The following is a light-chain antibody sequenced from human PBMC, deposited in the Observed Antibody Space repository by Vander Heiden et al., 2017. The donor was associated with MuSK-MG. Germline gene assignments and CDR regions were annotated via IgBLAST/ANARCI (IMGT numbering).Light chain of an antibody. V-gene: IGKV4-1*01. J-gene: IGKJ2*01. CDR1: QSLLYSSNNKNY. CDR2: WAS. CDR3: QQYYSTHV. Sequence: DIVMTQSPDSLAVSLGERATINGKSSQSLLYSSNNKNYLAWYQQKAGQPPKVLIYWASTRESGVPDRFSGSGSGTDFTLTSSSLQAEDVAVYYWQQYYSTHVFGQGTKLEIK.